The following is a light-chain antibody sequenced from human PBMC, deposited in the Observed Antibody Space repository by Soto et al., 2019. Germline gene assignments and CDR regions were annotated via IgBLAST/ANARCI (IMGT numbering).Light chain of an antibody. CDR2: DAS. Sequence: ETVLTQSPATLSLSPGEIATLSCRASQSVTSYLAWYQQKPGQAPRLLIYDASNRATGIPARFSGSGSGTDFTLTISSLEPEDFAVYYGQQRNNWPITFGQGTRLEIK. V-gene: IGKV3-11*01. CDR3: QQRNNWPIT. CDR1: QSVTSY. J-gene: IGKJ5*01.